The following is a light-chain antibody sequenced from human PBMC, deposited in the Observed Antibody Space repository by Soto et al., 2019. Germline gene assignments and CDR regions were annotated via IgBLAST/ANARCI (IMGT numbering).Light chain of an antibody. CDR3: QQYNNWWT. Sequence: EIVMTQSPATLSVSPGERASLSCRASQSVNNNLAWYQQKPGQAPRLLIYGASTRATGIQARFSGSVSGSDFTLTISSLQSEDFAIYYCQQYNNWWTFGQGTKVEIK. CDR2: GAS. CDR1: QSVNNN. J-gene: IGKJ1*01. V-gene: IGKV3-15*01.